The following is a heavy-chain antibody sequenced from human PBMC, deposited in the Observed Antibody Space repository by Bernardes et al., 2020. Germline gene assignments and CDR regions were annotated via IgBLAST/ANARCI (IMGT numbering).Heavy chain of an antibody. V-gene: IGHV4-34*01. J-gene: IGHJ4*02. D-gene: IGHD2-2*01. CDR3: ARGAHKARYCSSTRCRPFFDY. CDR2: INHSGST. CDR1: GVSFSGYY. Sequence: SDTLSLSCAVYGVSFSGYYRSWIRQPPGNGLEWIWVINHSGSTNYNPSLKSRVTISVDTSKNQFSLKLSSVTAADTAVYYCARGAHKARYCSSTRCRPFFDYWGQGTLVTVSS.